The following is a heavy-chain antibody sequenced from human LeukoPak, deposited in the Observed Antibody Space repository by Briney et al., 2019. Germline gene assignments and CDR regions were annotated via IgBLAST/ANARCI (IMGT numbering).Heavy chain of an antibody. CDR1: GFTFSSYA. V-gene: IGHV3-23*01. Sequence: PGGSLRLSCAASGFTFSSYAMNWVRQPPGKGLEWVSAVSGSGGNTYYTDSVKDRFTISRDNSKNILFLQMSSLTAEGTALYYCARGQWLVTSSFDSWGQGTLVTVSS. D-gene: IGHD6-19*01. J-gene: IGHJ4*02. CDR3: ARGQWLVTSSFDS. CDR2: VSGSGGNT.